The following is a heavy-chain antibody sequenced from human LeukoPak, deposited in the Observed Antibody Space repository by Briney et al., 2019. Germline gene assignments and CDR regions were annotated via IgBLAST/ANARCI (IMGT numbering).Heavy chain of an antibody. Sequence: ETGGSLRLSCGASGFTVSSNYMSWVRQAPGKGREWVSVIYSGGSTYYADSVKGRFTISRDNSKNTLYLQMNSLRAEDTAVYYCARDVYYYDSSAKGGYYFVYWGQGTLVTVSS. D-gene: IGHD3-22*01. J-gene: IGHJ4*02. CDR2: IYSGGST. CDR3: ARDVYYYDSSAKGGYYFVY. V-gene: IGHV3-53*01. CDR1: GFTVSSNY.